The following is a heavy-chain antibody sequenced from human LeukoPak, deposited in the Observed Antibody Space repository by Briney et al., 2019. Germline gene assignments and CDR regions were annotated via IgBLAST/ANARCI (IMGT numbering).Heavy chain of an antibody. CDR1: GFTFSSYS. V-gene: IGHV3-21*01. CDR3: ARGVDYPPHFDY. D-gene: IGHD4-11*01. J-gene: IGHJ4*02. Sequence: PGGSLRLSCAASGFTFSSYSMNWVRQAPGRGLEWVSSISSSSSYIYYADSVKGRFTTSRDNAKNSLYLQMNSLRAEDTAVYYCARGVDYPPHFDYWGQGTLVTVSS. CDR2: ISSSSSYI.